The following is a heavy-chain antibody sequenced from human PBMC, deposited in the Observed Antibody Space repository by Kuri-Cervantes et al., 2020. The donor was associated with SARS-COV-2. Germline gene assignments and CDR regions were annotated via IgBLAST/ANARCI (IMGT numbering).Heavy chain of an antibody. Sequence: SGPTLVKPTQTLTLTCTFSGFSLTTSGMCVAWIRQPPGKALGWLARIDWDDDKYCKTSLNTRLSISKDTSKDQVVLTMTNMDPVDTATYYCVRIRAATVIADYWGQGTLVTVSS. CDR2: IDWDDDK. V-gene: IGHV2-70*11. CDR1: GFSLTTSGMC. D-gene: IGHD4-11*01. J-gene: IGHJ4*02. CDR3: VRIRAATVIADY.